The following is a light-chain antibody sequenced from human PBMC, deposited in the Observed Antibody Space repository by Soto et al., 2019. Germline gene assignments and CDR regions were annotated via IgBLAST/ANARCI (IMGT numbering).Light chain of an antibody. V-gene: IGKV3-11*01. CDR2: DAS. Sequence: EIVLTQSPPTLSLSPGERATLSCRASQSVSSYLAWYQQKPGQAPRLLIYDASKRATGIPARFSGSGSGTDFTLTISRLGPEDFAVYYCQQRSNWPPAWTFGQGTTLEI. CDR3: QQRSNWPPAWT. J-gene: IGKJ1*01. CDR1: QSVSSY.